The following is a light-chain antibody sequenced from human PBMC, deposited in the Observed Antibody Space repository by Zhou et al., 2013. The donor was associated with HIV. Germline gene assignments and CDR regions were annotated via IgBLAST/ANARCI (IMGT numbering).Light chain of an antibody. Sequence: DIQMTQSPSTLSASVGDRVTITCRASQSITSWLAWYQQKPGKAPKLLIYKASSLESGVPSRFSGSESGTDFTLTISSLLPDDSATYYCQQYNSYPWTFGQGTKVEIK. J-gene: IGKJ1*01. CDR2: KAS. CDR1: QSITSW. CDR3: QQYNSYPWT. V-gene: IGKV1-5*03.